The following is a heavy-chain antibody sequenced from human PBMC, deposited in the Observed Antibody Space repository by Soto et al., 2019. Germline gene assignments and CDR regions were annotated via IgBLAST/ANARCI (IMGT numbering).Heavy chain of an antibody. V-gene: IGHV3-23*01. D-gene: IGHD2-2*03. CDR3: VSWMSAHLDY. CDR2: ISRDEDDT. Sequence: VQLLESGGGLVQTGGSVRLSCAAPEFTFGGLGLSWVRQSPGRGLEWVSTISRDEDDTHYADSVNGRFTISKDISTNTLSLHMASLRAEDTAIYYGVSWMSAHLDYGGQGTLVTVSS. CDR1: EFTFGGLG. J-gene: IGHJ4*02.